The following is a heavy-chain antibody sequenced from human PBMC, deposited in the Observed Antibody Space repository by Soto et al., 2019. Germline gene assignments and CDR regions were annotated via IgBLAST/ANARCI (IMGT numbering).Heavy chain of an antibody. V-gene: IGHV3-30*02. CDR2: IWYDGSNK. CDR3: AKDRFRWYFDL. J-gene: IGHJ2*01. CDR1: GFTFSRYG. Sequence: GGSLRLSCAASGFTFSRYGMHWVRQAPGKGLEWVAVIWYDGSNKYYADSVKGRFTISRDNSKNTLYLQMNSLRAEDTAVYYCAKDRFRWYFDLWGRGTLVTVSS.